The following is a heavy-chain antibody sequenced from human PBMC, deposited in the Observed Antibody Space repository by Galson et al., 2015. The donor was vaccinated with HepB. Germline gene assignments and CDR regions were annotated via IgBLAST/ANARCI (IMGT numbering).Heavy chain of an antibody. CDR3: ARDGGDFDWRWYFDL. CDR2: INPNSGGT. V-gene: IGHV1-2*06. CDR1: GYTFTGYY. Sequence: SVKVSCKASGYTFTGYYMHWVRQAPGQGLEWMGRINPNSGGTNYAQKFQGRVTMTRDTSISTAYMELSRLRSDDTAVYYCARDGGDFDWRWYFDLWGRGTLVTVSS. D-gene: IGHD3-9*01. J-gene: IGHJ2*01.